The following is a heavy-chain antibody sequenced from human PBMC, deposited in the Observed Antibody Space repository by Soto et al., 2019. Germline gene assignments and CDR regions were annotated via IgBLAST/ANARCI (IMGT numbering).Heavy chain of an antibody. J-gene: IGHJ4*02. CDR1: GGSISSSSYY. Sequence: SETLSLTCAVSGGSISSSSYYWGWIRQPPGKGLEWIGSIYYSGSTYYNPSLKSRVTISVDTSKNQFSLKLSSVTAADTAVYYSAGGYYDSSGSFDYWGQGTLVTVSS. CDR3: AGGYYDSSGSFDY. V-gene: IGHV4-39*01. D-gene: IGHD3-22*01. CDR2: IYYSGST.